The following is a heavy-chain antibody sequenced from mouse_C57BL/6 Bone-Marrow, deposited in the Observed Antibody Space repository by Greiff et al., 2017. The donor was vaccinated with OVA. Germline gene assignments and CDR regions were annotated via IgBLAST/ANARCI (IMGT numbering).Heavy chain of an antibody. J-gene: IGHJ2*01. CDR3: ARWYYYGSSYFDY. CDR2: ISDGGSYT. D-gene: IGHD1-1*01. V-gene: IGHV5-4*01. Sequence: EVHLVESGGGLVKPGGSLKLSCAASGFTFSSYAMSWVRQTPEKRLEWVATISDGGSYTYYPDNVKGRFTISRDNAKNNLYLQMSHLKSEDTAMYYCARWYYYGSSYFDYWGQGTTLTVSS. CDR1: GFTFSSYA.